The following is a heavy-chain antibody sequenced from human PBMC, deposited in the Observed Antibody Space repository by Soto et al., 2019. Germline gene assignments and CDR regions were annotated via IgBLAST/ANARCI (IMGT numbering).Heavy chain of an antibody. D-gene: IGHD3-22*01. Sequence: GSLRLSCAASGFTVSSNYMSWVRQAPGKGLEWVSVIYSGGSTYYADSVKGRFTISRDNSKNTLYLQMNSLRAEDTAVYYCARDQYYYDSSGYYWHYFDYWGQGTLVTVSS. CDR3: ARDQYYYDSSGYYWHYFDY. J-gene: IGHJ4*02. V-gene: IGHV3-53*01. CDR1: GFTVSSNY. CDR2: IYSGGST.